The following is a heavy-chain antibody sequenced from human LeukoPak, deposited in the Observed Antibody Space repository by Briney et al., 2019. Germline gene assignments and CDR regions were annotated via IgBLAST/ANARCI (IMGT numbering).Heavy chain of an antibody. CDR2: IYYSGST. Sequence: SGTLSLTCTVSGGSISSGVYYWSWIRQHPGKGLEWIGYIYYSGSTSNNPSLQSRVTISVDTSKNQYSLKLSSVPAADTAVYYCAREYSSGASYYFDYWGQGTLVTVSS. V-gene: IGHV4-31*03. J-gene: IGHJ4*02. CDR3: AREYSSGASYYFDY. CDR1: GGSISSGVYY. D-gene: IGHD6-19*01.